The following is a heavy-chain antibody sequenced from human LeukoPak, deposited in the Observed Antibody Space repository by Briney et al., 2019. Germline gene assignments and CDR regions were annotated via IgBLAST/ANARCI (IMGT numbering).Heavy chain of an antibody. CDR2: THPSGDT. CDR1: GGSNNSYY. V-gene: IGHV4-4*09. Sequence: PSETLSLTCTVSGGSNNSYYWSWIRQPPGKGLEWIGYTHPSGDTNYSPSLKSRVTISIDMSRNQFSLKLSSVTAADTAVYYCARKAPKKGWFDPWGQGTLVTVSS. J-gene: IGHJ5*02. CDR3: ARKAPKKGWFDP.